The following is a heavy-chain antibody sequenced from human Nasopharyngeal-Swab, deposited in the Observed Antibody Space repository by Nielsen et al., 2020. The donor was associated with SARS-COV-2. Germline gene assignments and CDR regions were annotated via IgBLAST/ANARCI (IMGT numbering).Heavy chain of an antibody. V-gene: IGHV3-7*01. CDR2: IKQDGSET. J-gene: IGHJ2*01. Sequence: GESLKISCAASGFTLSSFWMTWVRQAPGKGLEWVANIKQDGSETYYVDSVKGRFTISRDNAKNSLYLQMNSLRADGTAVYYCARLSGSSWDFDLWGRGTLVTVSS. CDR3: ARLSGSSWDFDL. CDR1: GFTLSSFW. D-gene: IGHD6-13*01.